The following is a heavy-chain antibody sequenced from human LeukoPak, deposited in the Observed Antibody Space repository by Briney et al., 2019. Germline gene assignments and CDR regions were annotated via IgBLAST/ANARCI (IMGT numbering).Heavy chain of an antibody. D-gene: IGHD3-16*02. V-gene: IGHV4-61*02. CDR2: IYTSGST. CDR1: GGSISSGSYY. Sequence: SETLSLTCTVSGGSISSGSYYWSWIRQPAGKGLEWIGRIYTSGSTNYNPSLKSRVTISVDTSKNQFSLKLSSVTAADTAVYYCARDENGYVWGSFRASGQGTLVTVSS. J-gene: IGHJ5*02. CDR3: ARDENGYVWGSFRA.